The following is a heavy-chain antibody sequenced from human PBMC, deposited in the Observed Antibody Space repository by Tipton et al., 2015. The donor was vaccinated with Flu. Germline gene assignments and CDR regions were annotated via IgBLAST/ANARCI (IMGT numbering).Heavy chain of an antibody. Sequence: TLSLTCAVSGYSISSGYYWGWIRQPPGKGLEWIGSIYHSGSTYYNPSLKSRVTISVDTSKNQFSLKLSSVTAADTAVYYCAGEAGADYFDYWGQGTLVTVSS. J-gene: IGHJ4*02. CDR1: GYSISSGYY. CDR3: AGEAGADYFDY. CDR2: IYHSGST. V-gene: IGHV4-38-2*02.